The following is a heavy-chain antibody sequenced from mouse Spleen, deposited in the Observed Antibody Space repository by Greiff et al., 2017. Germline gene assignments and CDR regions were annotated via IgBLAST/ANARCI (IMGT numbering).Heavy chain of an antibody. V-gene: IGHV14-4*01. Sequence: VQLQQSGAELVRPGASVKLSCTASGFNIKDDYMHWVKQRPEQGLEWIGWIDPENGDTEYASKFQGKATITADTSSNTAYLQLSSLTSEDTAVYYCTTQTGGYFDYWGQGTTLTVSS. CDR2: IDPENGDT. J-gene: IGHJ2*01. CDR1: GFNIKDDY. D-gene: IGHD4-1*01. CDR3: TTQTGGYFDY.